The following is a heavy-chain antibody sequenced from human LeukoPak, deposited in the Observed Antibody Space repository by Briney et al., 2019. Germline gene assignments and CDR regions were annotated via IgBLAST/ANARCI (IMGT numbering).Heavy chain of an antibody. CDR2: INHSGST. J-gene: IGHJ6*02. CDR3: ARGDSSGYYYYGMDV. V-gene: IGHV4-34*01. CDR1: GGSFSGYY. D-gene: IGHD3-22*01. Sequence: SETLSLTCAVYGGSFSGYYWSWIRQPPGKGLEWIGEINHSGSTNYNPSLKSRVTISVDTSKNQFSLKLGSVTAADTAVYYCARGDSSGYYYYGMDVWGQGTTVTVSS.